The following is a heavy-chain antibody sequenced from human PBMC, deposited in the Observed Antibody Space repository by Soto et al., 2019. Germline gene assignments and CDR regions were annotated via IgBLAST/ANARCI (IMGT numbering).Heavy chain of an antibody. D-gene: IGHD3-10*01. CDR2: ISGHGVNS. CDR3: ARSGFYGSGSRPYVFDS. CDR1: GYTFSTYG. V-gene: IGHV1-18*01. Sequence: QVQLVQSGAEVKKPGASVKVSCQASGYTFSTYGISWVRQAPGQGLEWMGWISGHGVNSNYAQRLQGRVTVTTDTSTSTAYMELRNLRSDDTAVYYCARSGFYGSGSRPYVFDSWGLGTLVTVSS. J-gene: IGHJ4*02.